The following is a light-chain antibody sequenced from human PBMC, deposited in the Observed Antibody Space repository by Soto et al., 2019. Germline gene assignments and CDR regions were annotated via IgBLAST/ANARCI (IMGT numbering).Light chain of an antibody. J-gene: IGLJ3*02. CDR1: SSNIASNT. CDR2: GNH. V-gene: IGLV1-44*01. CDR3: AAGDDSLNGWV. Sequence: QSVLIQASSMSGTPGQRVTISCSGSSSNIASNTVNWYQQVPGTAPKLLIYGNHERPSGVPDRFSGSKSGTSASLAISGLQSEDEADYYCAAGDDSLNGWVFGGGTKLNVL.